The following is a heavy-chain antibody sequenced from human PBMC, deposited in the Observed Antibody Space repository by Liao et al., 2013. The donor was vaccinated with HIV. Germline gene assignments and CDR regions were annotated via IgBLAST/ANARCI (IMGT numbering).Heavy chain of an antibody. CDR1: GGSFSNYF. J-gene: IGHJ4*02. CDR2: VSTRGNT. Sequence: VQLQQWGAGLLKPSETLSLACAVYGGSFSNYFWTWIRQPAGKGLEWIGRVSTRGNTEYNPSLKSRVTISSDTSKSQFSLNLRSVTAADTAIYFCARDSLRGKFDSWGQGTLVTVSS. CDR3: ARDSLRGKFDS. V-gene: IGHV4-59*10. D-gene: IGHD3-9*01.